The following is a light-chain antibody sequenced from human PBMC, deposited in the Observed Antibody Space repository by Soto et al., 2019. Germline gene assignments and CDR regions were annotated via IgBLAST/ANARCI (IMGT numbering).Light chain of an antibody. V-gene: IGLV1-44*01. CDR2: SNT. Sequence: QSVLTQPPSAFGTPGQTIAISCSGGSSNIGSHTVNWYQQLPGTAPRLLIYSNTQRPSGVPDRFSGSKSGTSASLAISGLQSEYEGDYYCAAWDDSLNGVVFGGGTKVTVL. J-gene: IGLJ2*01. CDR3: AAWDDSLNGVV. CDR1: SSNIGSHT.